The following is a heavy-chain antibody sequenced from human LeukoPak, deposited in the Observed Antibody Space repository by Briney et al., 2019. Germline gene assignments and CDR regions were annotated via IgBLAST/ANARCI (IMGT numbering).Heavy chain of an antibody. CDR3: ARAGAAVAGRGDWFDP. Sequence: SETLSLTCTVSGGSISSSSYYWGWIRQPPGKGLEWIGSIYYSGSTYYNPSLKSRVTISVDTSKNQFSLKLSSVTAADTAVYYCARAGAAVAGRGDWFDPWGQGTLVTVSS. CDR1: GGSISSSSYY. D-gene: IGHD6-19*01. CDR2: IYYSGST. J-gene: IGHJ5*02. V-gene: IGHV4-39*07.